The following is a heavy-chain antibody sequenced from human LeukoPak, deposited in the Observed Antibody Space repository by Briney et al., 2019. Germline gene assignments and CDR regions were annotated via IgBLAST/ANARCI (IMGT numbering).Heavy chain of an antibody. D-gene: IGHD3-9*01. J-gene: IGHJ5*02. CDR3: ARVPVDYDILTGYYGNWFDP. V-gene: IGHV4-61*01. CDR1: GGSVSSGSYY. CDR2: IYYSGST. Sequence: PSETLSLTCTVSGGSVSSGSYYWSWIRQPPWKGLEWIGYIYYSGSTNYNPSLKSRVNISVDTSKNQFPLKLSSVTAADTAVYYCARVPVDYDILTGYYGNWFDPWGQGTLVTVSS.